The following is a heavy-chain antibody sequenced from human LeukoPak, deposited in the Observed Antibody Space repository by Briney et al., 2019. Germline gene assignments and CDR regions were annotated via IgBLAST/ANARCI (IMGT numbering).Heavy chain of an antibody. V-gene: IGHV3-21*01. D-gene: IGHD6-13*01. CDR1: GFTFSSYS. J-gene: IGHJ6*02. CDR3: ARERPRMKAAAGHYYYYGMDV. CDR2: ISSSSSYI. Sequence: PGGSLRLSCAASGFTFSSYSMNWVRQAPGKGLEWVSSISSSSSYIYYADSVKGRFTISRDNAKNSLYLQMNSLRAEDTAVYYCARERPRMKAAAGHYYYYGMDVWGQGTTVTVSS.